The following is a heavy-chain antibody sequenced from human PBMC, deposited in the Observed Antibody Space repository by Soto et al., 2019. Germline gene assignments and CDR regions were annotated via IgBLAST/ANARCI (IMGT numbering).Heavy chain of an antibody. CDR1: AGSFSGNY. J-gene: IGHJ4*02. V-gene: IGHV4-34*01. D-gene: IGHD3-9*01. CDR3: ARCPSCDVLSGYSGVYYFDF. CDR2: IYYSGST. Sequence: EALSLTCAVYAGSFSGNYWSWILTTPGKGLESHGEIYYSGSTYYNPSLKSRVTVSVDTSKIQFSLKLRSVTAADTAVYYCARCPSCDVLSGYSGVYYFDFWGQGTLVTVSS.